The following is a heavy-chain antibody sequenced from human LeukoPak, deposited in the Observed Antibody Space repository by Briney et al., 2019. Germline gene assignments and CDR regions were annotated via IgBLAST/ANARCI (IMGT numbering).Heavy chain of an antibody. CDR2: ISSTSTT. Sequence: GGSLRLSCAASGFRFSTYSMNWVRQAPGKGLEWVSYISSTSTTYYADSVKGRFTISRDNSRNTLYLQMNSLRAEDTAVYYCAKPVSLEYSSSFDYWGQGTLVTVSS. D-gene: IGHD6-6*01. CDR3: AKPVSLEYSSSFDY. CDR1: GFRFSTYS. V-gene: IGHV3-23*05. J-gene: IGHJ4*02.